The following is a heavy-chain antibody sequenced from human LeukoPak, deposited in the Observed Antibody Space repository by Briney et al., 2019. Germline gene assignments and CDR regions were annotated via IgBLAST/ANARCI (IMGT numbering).Heavy chain of an antibody. CDR3: AKDMEWIAAASLDY. J-gene: IGHJ4*02. V-gene: IGHV3-30*04. D-gene: IGHD6-13*01. CDR1: GFTFSSYA. CDR2: ISYDGSNK. Sequence: EGSLRLSWAASGFTFSSYAMHWVRQAAGKGLEWVAVISYDGSNKYYADSVKGRFTISRDNSKNTLYLQMNSLRAEDTAVYYCAKDMEWIAAASLDYWGQGTLVTVSS.